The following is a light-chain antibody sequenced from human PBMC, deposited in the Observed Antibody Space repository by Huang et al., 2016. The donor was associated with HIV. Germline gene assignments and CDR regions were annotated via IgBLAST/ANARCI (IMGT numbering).Light chain of an antibody. CDR2: GAS. Sequence: EIVLTQSPGTLSLSPGERATLSCRASQNITSNFLAWYQQKPGQAPRLVIFGASSRAACIPDNVSGSGSGTDFTLTINRLEPEDFAVYYCQHYGGSPRTFGQGTRVEVK. CDR3: QHYGGSPRT. V-gene: IGKV3-20*01. CDR1: QNITSNF. J-gene: IGKJ1*01.